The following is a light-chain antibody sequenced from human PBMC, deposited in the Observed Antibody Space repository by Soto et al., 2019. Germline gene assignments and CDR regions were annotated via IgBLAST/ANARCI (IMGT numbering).Light chain of an antibody. V-gene: IGKV3D-15*01. Sequence: EIVMTQSPATLSVSPGERATLSCMASQNILSNLAWYQQKPGQPPRLLIYGAFNRAAGIPARFSGSGSGTDFTLTISSLEPEDSAVYYCQQRNIWPPVTFGQGTRLEIK. CDR2: GAF. CDR1: QNILSN. J-gene: IGKJ5*01. CDR3: QQRNIWPPVT.